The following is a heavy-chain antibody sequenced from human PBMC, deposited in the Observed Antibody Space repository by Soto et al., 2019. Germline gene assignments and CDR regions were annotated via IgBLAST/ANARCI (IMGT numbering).Heavy chain of an antibody. CDR3: ARGNSYGFVNWFDP. J-gene: IGHJ5*02. V-gene: IGHV4-31*03. D-gene: IGHD3-3*01. CDR1: GDSISSADHY. CDR2: IFYGGST. Sequence: SETLSLTCTVSGDSISSADHYWSWIRQHPGKGLEWIGYIFYGGSTYYNPSLKSRVFISVDTSKNQFSLHLTSVTATDTAVYYCARGNSYGFVNWFDPWGQGTLVTVSS.